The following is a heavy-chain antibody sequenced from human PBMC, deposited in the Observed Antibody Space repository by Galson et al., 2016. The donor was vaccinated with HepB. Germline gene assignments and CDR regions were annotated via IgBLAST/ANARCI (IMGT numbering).Heavy chain of an antibody. V-gene: IGHV4-4*02. CDR2: VSNKGKT. CDR1: SGYITNSNY. CDR3: TRESGAFVPLGF. Sequence: SETLSLTCGVSSGYITNSNYWSWVRQPPGKGLEWIGEVSNKGKTNFNPSLASRLSMSFDMSTNEASLRLNFMTAEDTVTYFCTRESGAFVPLGFWGQGAPVVVSS. J-gene: IGHJ4*02. D-gene: IGHD3-16*01.